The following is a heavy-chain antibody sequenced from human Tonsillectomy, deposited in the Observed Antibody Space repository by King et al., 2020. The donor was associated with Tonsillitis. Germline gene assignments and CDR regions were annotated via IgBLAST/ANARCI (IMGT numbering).Heavy chain of an antibody. CDR1: GFTFSSYS. CDR3: ARDAKESTDFWRPNYYMDV. Sequence: VQLVESGGGLVKPGGSLRLSCAASGFTFSSYSMNWVRQAPGKGLEWVSSISSSSSYIYYADSVKGRFTISRDNAKNSLYLQMNSLRAEDTAVYYCARDAKESTDFWRPNYYMDVWGKGTTVTVSS. V-gene: IGHV3-21*01. J-gene: IGHJ6*03. D-gene: IGHD3-3*01. CDR2: ISSSSSYI.